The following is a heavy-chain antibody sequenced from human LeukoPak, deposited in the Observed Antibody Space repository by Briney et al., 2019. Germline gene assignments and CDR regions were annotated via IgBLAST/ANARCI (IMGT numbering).Heavy chain of an antibody. D-gene: IGHD3-16*02. Sequence: GGSLRLSCAASGFTFSSYGMHWVRQAPGKGLEWVAVIWYDGRNKFYADSLKGRFTISRDNSKNTLYLQLNSLRAEDTAVYYCARVNRGDAFDIWGQGTLVTVSS. CDR3: ARVNRGDAFDI. CDR1: GFTFSSYG. J-gene: IGHJ3*02. V-gene: IGHV3-33*01. CDR2: IWYDGRNK.